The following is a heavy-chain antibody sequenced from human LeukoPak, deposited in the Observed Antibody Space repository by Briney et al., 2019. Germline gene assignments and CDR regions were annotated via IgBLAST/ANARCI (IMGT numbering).Heavy chain of an antibody. Sequence: SETLSLTCTVSGGSISCSSYCWGSIRQPPGKGLEWIGTIYYSGSTYYNPSLKRRVTISVDTSKNQFSLKLRSVTAADTAVYYCATGYTSNCPYNWGQGTLVTVSS. V-gene: IGHV4-39*01. J-gene: IGHJ4*02. CDR2: IYYSGST. D-gene: IGHD6-13*01. CDR1: GGSISCSSYC. CDR3: ATGYTSNCPYN.